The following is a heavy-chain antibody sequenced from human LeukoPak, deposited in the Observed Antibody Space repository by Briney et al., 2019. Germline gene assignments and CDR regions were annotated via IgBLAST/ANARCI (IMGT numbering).Heavy chain of an antibody. D-gene: IGHD6-19*01. CDR1: RFTLSNYW. J-gene: IGHJ4*02. V-gene: IGHV3-7*01. Sequence: QSGGSPRLSCAASRFTLSNYWMSWVRQAPGKGLEWVANIKQDGSETYYVDSVKGRFTISRDNAKNSLSLQMNSLRAEDTAVYYCARQRGSGCLDYWGQGTLVTVSS. CDR3: ARQRGSGCLDY. CDR2: IKQDGSET.